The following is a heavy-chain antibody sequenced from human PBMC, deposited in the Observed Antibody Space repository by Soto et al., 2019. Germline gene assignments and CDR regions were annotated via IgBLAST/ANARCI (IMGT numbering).Heavy chain of an antibody. CDR1: GYSFTSYW. CDR3: ASFSGCDSCYYYYGMDV. CDR2: IYPGDSDT. D-gene: IGHD5-12*01. Sequence: PGESLKISCKGSGYSFTSYWIGRVRQMPGKGLEWMGIIYPGDSDTRYSPSFQGQVTISADKSISTAYLQWSSLKASDTAMYYCASFSGCDSCYYYYGMDVWGQVTTVTFSS. V-gene: IGHV5-51*01. J-gene: IGHJ6*02.